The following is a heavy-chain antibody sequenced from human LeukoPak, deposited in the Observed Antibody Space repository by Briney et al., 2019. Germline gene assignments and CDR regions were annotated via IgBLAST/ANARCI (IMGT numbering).Heavy chain of an antibody. Sequence: GGSLRLSCAASGFTFNTYGMHWVRQAPGKGLEWVAFIRYDGSNKYYADSVKGRFTISRDNAKNTIYLEMNSLRAEDTAVYYCEKDRTRSAITMIRGVRGYSYYYMDVWGKGTTVTISS. CDR3: EKDRTRSAITMIRGVRGYSYYYMDV. V-gene: IGHV3-30*02. D-gene: IGHD3-10*01. CDR2: IRYDGSNK. CDR1: GFTFNTYG. J-gene: IGHJ6*03.